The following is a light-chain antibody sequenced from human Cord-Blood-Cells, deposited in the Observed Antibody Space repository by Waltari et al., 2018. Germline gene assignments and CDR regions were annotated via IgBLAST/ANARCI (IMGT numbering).Light chain of an antibody. CDR1: SSNIGAGYD. V-gene: IGLV1-40*01. CDR3: QSYDSSLSGYV. Sequence: QSVLTQPPSVSGAPGQRVTISCTGSSSNIGAGYDVHCYQQIPGTAPKLLIYGNSNRPSAVPDRFSCSEAGSSASLGVTGMLGEDEADYYCQSYDSSLSGYVFGTGTKVT. J-gene: IGLJ1*01. CDR2: GNS.